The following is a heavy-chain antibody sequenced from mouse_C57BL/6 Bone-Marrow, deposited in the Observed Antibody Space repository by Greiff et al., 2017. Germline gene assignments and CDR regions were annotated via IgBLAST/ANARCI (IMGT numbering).Heavy chain of an antibody. V-gene: IGHV1-80*01. CDR3: ARESTRDYFDY. CDR2: IYPGDGDT. Sequence: VQLQQSGAELVKPGASVKISCKASGYAFSSYWMNWVKQRPGKGLEWIGQIYPGDGDTNYNGKFKGKATLTADKSSSTAYMQLSSLTSEDSAVYFCARESTRDYFDYWGQGTTLTVSS. CDR1: GYAFSSYW. J-gene: IGHJ2*01. D-gene: IGHD2-14*01.